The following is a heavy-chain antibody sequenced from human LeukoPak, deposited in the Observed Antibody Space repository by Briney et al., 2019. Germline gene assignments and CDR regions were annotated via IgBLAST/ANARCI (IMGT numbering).Heavy chain of an antibody. Sequence: GGSLRLSCAASGFTFSDYYMSWIRQAPGKGLEWVSAISGSGGSTYYADSVKGRFTISRDNSKNTLYLQMNSLRAEDTAVYYCAKDPSSAGHWGQGTLVTVSS. D-gene: IGHD6-19*01. CDR3: AKDPSSAGH. V-gene: IGHV3-23*01. J-gene: IGHJ4*02. CDR2: ISGSGGST. CDR1: GFTFSDYY.